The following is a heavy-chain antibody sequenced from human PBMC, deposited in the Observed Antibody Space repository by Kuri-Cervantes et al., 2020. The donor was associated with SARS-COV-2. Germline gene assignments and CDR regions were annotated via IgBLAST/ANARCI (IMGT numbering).Heavy chain of an antibody. V-gene: IGHV1-46*01. CDR2: INPSGGST. CDR3: ATGITIFGVVIRQFDY. Sequence: ASVKVSCKASGYTFTSCYMHWVRQAPGQGLEWMGIINPSGGSTSYAQKFQGRVTMTEDTSTDTAYMELSSLRSEDTAVYYCATGITIFGVVIRQFDYWGQGTLVTVSS. D-gene: IGHD3-3*01. J-gene: IGHJ4*02. CDR1: GYTFTSCY.